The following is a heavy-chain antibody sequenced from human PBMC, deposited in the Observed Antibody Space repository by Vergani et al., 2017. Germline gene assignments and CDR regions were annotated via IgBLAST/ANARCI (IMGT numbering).Heavy chain of an antibody. CDR3: ARDYCSSTSCYTRWFDP. J-gene: IGHJ5*02. CDR2: IIPVLGKT. Sequence: QVQLVQSGAEVKKPGSSVKVSCKASGATFRSNTISWVRQVPGQGLEWMGRIIPVLGKTKYAQDFQGRLTITADTSTSTAYMELTSLRSQDTAVYYCARDYCSSTSCYTRWFDPWGQGTLVTVSS. D-gene: IGHD2-2*02. CDR1: GATFRSNT. V-gene: IGHV1-69*08.